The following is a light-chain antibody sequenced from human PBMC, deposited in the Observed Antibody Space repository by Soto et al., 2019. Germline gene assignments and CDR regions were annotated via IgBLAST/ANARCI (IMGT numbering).Light chain of an antibody. CDR3: QQCYATPYT. V-gene: IGKV4-1*01. CDR1: QSVLYSSNNKNF. Sequence: DIVMTQSPDSLAVSLGERATINCKSSQSVLYSSNNKNFLAWYQQRPGQPPKLLISWASTRESGVPDRFSGGGSGTDFTLTISSLQAEDVAFYYCQQCYATPYTFGQGTKLEI. CDR2: WAS. J-gene: IGKJ2*01.